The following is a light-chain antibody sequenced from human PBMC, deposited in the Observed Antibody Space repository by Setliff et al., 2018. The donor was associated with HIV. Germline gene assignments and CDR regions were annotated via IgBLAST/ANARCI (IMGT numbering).Light chain of an antibody. CDR2: GNS. V-gene: IGLV1-40*01. CDR3: QSYDSNLSGFYV. J-gene: IGLJ1*01. Sequence: QSVLTQPPSVSGAPGQRVTISCTGSSSNIGAGYDVHWYQQLPGTAPKFLIYGNSNRPSGVPDRFSGSKSGTSASLAITGLQAEDEADYYCQSYDSNLSGFYVFGTGTKVTVL. CDR1: SSNIGAGYD.